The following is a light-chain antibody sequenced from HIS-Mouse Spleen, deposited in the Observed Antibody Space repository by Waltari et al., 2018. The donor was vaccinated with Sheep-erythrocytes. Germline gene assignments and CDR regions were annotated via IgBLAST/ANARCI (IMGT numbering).Light chain of an antibody. CDR1: ALQTKY. CDR2: EDS. J-gene: IGLJ2*01. V-gene: IGLV3-10*01. CDR3: YSTDSSGNHSV. Sequence: SYELPQPPSVSVPPGQTARMTCSADALQTKYAYWSQQKSGQSPVLVIYEDSKRPSGIPERFSGSSSGTMATLTISGAQVEDEADYYCYSTDSSGNHSVFGGGTKLTVL.